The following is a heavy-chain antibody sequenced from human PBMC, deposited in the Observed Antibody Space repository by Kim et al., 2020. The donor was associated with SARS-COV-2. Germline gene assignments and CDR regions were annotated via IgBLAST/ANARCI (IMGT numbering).Heavy chain of an antibody. D-gene: IGHD5-12*01. Sequence: GGSLRLSCAASGFTFSGYGMSWVRQAPGKGLEWVSHINLNSNTIFYADSVKGRFTISRDNAKNSLYLQMNSLGDEDTAIYYCARWIGSYRYFDLWGRGTLVTVSS. CDR3: ARWIGSYRYFDL. CDR1: GFTFSGYG. CDR2: INLNSNTI. V-gene: IGHV3-48*02. J-gene: IGHJ2*01.